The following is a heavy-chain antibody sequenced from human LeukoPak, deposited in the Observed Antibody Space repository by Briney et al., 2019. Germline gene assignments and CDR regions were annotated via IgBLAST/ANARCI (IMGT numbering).Heavy chain of an antibody. CDR3: ARSLNFASPMTFDY. Sequence: SVTVSCKASGDTFSNYPINWVRQAPGQGLEWLGRIIPFLTLTNYAQNFQDRVTITADKSTSTAYMELSSLRSEDTAMYYCARSLNFASPMTFDYWGQGTLVTVSS. J-gene: IGHJ4*02. D-gene: IGHD3-16*01. V-gene: IGHV1-69*02. CDR2: IIPFLTLT. CDR1: GDTFSNYP.